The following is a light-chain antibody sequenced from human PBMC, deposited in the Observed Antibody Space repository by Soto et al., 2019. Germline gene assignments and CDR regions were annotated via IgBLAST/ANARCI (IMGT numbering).Light chain of an antibody. V-gene: IGKV3-11*01. Sequence: EIVLTQSPATLSLSPGVRATISCRASQSVGTFLAWNQQKPGQAPRLIIYDASNRATGIPASFSGTGSGTDFVFISSSGEPEVFAVYYGQHRTNWPRTFGQGTKLDIK. CDR1: QSVGTF. J-gene: IGKJ2*01. CDR3: QHRTNWPRT. CDR2: DAS.